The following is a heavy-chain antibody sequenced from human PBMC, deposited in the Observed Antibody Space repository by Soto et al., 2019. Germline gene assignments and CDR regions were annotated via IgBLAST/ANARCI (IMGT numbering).Heavy chain of an antibody. CDR1: GYTFTGYY. J-gene: IGHJ6*02. D-gene: IGHD3-10*01. CDR3: ARDLVGVRGVGYYYGMDV. V-gene: IGHV1-2*04. CDR2: INPNSGGT. Sequence: GASVKVSCKASGYTFTGYYMHWVRQAPGQGLEWMGWINPNSGGTNYAQKFQGWVTMTRDTSISTAYMELSRLRSDDTAVYYCARDLVGVRGVGYYYGMDVWGQGTTVTVSS.